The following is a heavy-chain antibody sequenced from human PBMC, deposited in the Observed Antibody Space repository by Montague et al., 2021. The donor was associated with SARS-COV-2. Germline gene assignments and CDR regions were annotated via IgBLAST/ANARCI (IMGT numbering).Heavy chain of an antibody. CDR3: TRDPITGTTGTIYNYYGMHV. J-gene: IGHJ6*02. CDR1: GDSLSRGSYY. D-gene: IGHD1-20*01. Sequence: TLSLTCSVSGDSLSRGSYYWSWIRQTAGKGLEWLGRLYRGGSPXYNPSLKSRVTISGDMSKNQFSLNVSSVTAADTAVYYCTRDPITGTTGTIYNYYGMHVWGQGTTVTVSS. V-gene: IGHV4-61*02. CDR2: LYRGGSP.